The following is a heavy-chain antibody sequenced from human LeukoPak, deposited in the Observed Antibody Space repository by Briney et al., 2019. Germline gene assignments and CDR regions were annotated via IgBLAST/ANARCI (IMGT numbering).Heavy chain of an antibody. CDR2: ISYDGSNK. CDR3: ARVMDAGGYFDY. Sequence: GRSLRLSCAASGFTSSSYAMHWVRQAPGKGLEWVAVISYDGSNKYYADSVKGRFTISRDNSKNTLYLQMNSLRAEDTAVYYCARVMDAGGYFDYWGQGTLVTVSS. CDR1: GFTSSSYA. V-gene: IGHV3-30-3*01. D-gene: IGHD2-2*01. J-gene: IGHJ4*02.